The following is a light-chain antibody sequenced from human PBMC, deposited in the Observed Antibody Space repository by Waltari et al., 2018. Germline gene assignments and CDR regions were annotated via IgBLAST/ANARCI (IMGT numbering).Light chain of an antibody. CDR2: WAS. Sequence: DIVMTQSPEYLAVSLGERATVNFKSSQSVLYSSNHKTSLAWYQLKPGQPPKLIIYWASTRESGVPDRFSGSGSGTDFTLTISSLQAEDVAVYYCQQHYPTASLTFGGGTKVAI. V-gene: IGKV4-1*01. CDR3: QQHYPTASLT. CDR1: QSVLYSSNHKTS. J-gene: IGKJ4*01.